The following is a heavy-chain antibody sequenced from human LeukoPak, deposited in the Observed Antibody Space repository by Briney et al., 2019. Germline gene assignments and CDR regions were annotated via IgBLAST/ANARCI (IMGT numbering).Heavy chain of an antibody. D-gene: IGHD2-15*01. CDR3: AGFLRYCSGGSCYCDY. Sequence: GGSLGLSCAASGFTFSDYYMSWIRQAPGKGLEWVSYISSSGSTIYYADSVKGRFTISRDNAKNSLYLQMNSLRAEDTAVYYCAGFLRYCSGGSCYCDYWGQGTLVTVSS. V-gene: IGHV3-11*04. CDR1: GFTFSDYY. CDR2: ISSSGSTI. J-gene: IGHJ4*02.